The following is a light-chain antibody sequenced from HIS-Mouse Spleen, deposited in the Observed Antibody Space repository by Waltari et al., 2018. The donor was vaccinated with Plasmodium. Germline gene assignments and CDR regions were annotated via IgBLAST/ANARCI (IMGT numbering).Light chain of an antibody. V-gene: IGLV3-10*01. Sequence: SYELTQPPSVSVSPGQTPRITCSGDALPKKYAYWYQQKSGQAPVLVIYEDSNRPSGIPERFSGSSSGTMATLTISGAQVEDEADYYCYSTDSSGNHRVFGGGTKLTVL. J-gene: IGLJ3*02. CDR1: ALPKKY. CDR3: YSTDSSGNHRV. CDR2: EDS.